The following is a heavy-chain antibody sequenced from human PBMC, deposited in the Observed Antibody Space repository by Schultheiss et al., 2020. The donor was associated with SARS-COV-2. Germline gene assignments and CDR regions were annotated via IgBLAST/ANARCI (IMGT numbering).Heavy chain of an antibody. CDR3: ARRRVGFQH. V-gene: IGHV4-28*01. D-gene: IGHD2-2*01. CDR2: IYYSGST. J-gene: IGHJ1*01. CDR1: GGSISSSNW. Sequence: SQTLSLTCAVSGGSISSSNWWSWIRQPPGKGLEWIGYIYYSGSTYYNPSLKSRVTISVDTSKNQFSLKLSSVTAADTAVYYCARRRVGFQHWGQGTLVTVSS.